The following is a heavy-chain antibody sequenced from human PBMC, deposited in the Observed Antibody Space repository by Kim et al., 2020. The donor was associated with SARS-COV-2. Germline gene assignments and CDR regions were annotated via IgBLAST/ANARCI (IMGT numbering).Heavy chain of an antibody. V-gene: IGHV3-64D*06. D-gene: IGHD2-15*01. J-gene: IGHJ2*01. CDR1: GFTFSSYP. CDR2: ISTNGDHI. CDR3: VKQRISGDWYFDL. Sequence: GGSLRLSCSASGFTFSSYPMQWVRQAPGMGLEYVSAISTNGDHIYYADSVKGRFTISRDNSKNTLYLQMSSLRPEDTALYYCVKQRISGDWYFDLWGRGTLVTVSS.